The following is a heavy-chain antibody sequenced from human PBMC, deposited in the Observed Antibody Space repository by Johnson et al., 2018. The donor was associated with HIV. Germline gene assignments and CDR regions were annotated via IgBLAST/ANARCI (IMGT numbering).Heavy chain of an antibody. CDR3: ARGQRATDI. CDR2: INQDGGEK. CDR1: GFTFSDYY. J-gene: IGHJ3*02. V-gene: IGHV3-7*01. Sequence: VQLVESGGGLVKPGGSLRLSCAASGFTFSDYYMSWIRQAPGNGLEWVANINQDGGEKYYVDSVEGRFSISRDNAQNSLFLQMSSLRPEDTAIYYCARGQRATDIWGQGTMVTVSS.